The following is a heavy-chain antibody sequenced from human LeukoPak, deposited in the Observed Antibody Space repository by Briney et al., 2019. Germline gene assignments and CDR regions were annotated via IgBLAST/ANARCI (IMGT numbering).Heavy chain of an antibody. CDR1: GYTFSSYG. J-gene: IGHJ4*02. CDR2: FSATGGNT. Sequence: GASVKVSCKASGYTFSSYGISWVRQAPGKGLGWISGFSATGGNTHYADSVKGRFTISRDNSKNTLYLQMNSLRADDTAVYYCAKEIWPTVTIPGRTYFDYWGQGTLVTVSS. D-gene: IGHD4-17*01. CDR3: AKEIWPTVTIPGRTYFDY. V-gene: IGHV3-23*01.